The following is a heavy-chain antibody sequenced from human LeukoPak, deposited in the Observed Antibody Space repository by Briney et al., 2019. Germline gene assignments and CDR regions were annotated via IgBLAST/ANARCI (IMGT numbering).Heavy chain of an antibody. V-gene: IGHV4-59*01. D-gene: IGHD6-13*01. CDR2: MYYRWST. CDR1: GASISRYY. J-gene: IGHJ5*01. Sequence: PSETLSLTCTVSGASISRYYWSWIRQPPGMGLEWIGFMYYRWSTNYYPSLKSRVTISVDTSKNQFSLRLTSLTDADTAVYYCARALRQQLVTGWFDPWGQGTLVTVSS. CDR3: ARALRQQLVTGWFDP.